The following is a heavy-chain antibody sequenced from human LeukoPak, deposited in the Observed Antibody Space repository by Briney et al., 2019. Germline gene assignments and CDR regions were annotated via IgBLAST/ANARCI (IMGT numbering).Heavy chain of an antibody. Sequence: PGGSLRLSCAASGFTFSSYAMHWVRQAPGKGVEWGAVISYDGSNKYYADSVKGRFTISRDNSKNTLYLQMNSLRAEDTAVYYCARDLEMALYGSGNHYYYGMDVWGKGTTVTVSS. D-gene: IGHD3-10*01. J-gene: IGHJ6*04. CDR1: GFTFSSYA. CDR2: ISYDGSNK. CDR3: ARDLEMALYGSGNHYYYGMDV. V-gene: IGHV3-30*04.